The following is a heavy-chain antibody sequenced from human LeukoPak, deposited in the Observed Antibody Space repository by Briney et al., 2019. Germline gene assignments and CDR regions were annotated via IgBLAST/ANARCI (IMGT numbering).Heavy chain of an antibody. CDR3: ARDVRIGHTAMVFGY. CDR1: GGSISSYY. V-gene: IGHV4-59*01. D-gene: IGHD5-18*01. CDR2: IYYSGST. Sequence: SETLSLTCTVSGGSISSYYWSWIRQPPGKGLEWIGYIYYSGSTNYNPSLKSRVTISVDTSKNQFSLKLSSVTAADTAVYYCARDVRIGHTAMVFGYWGQGTLVTVSS. J-gene: IGHJ4*02.